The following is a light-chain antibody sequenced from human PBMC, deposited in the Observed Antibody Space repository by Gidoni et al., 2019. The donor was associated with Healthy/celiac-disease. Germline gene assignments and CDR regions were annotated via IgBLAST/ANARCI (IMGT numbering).Light chain of an antibody. J-gene: IGKJ3*01. CDR2: GAS. CDR1: QSVSSN. Sequence: EIVMTQSPATLSVSPGERATLSCRASQSVSSNLAWYQQKPGQAPRLLIYGASTRATGIPARFSGSGSGTEFTLTISSLQSVDFAVYYCQQYNNWPPFTFXPXTKVDIK. V-gene: IGKV3-15*01. CDR3: QQYNNWPPFT.